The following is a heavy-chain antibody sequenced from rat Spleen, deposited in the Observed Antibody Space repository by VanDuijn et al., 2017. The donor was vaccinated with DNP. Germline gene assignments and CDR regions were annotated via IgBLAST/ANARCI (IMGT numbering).Heavy chain of an antibody. J-gene: IGHJ2*01. CDR1: GYSITSSYR. D-gene: IGHD4-1*01. CDR3: VRWVRALDY. CDR2: INSAGST. Sequence: EVQLQESGPGLVKPSQSLSLTCSVTGYSITSSYRWNWIRKFPGNKLEWMGYINSAGSTTYNPSLKSRISITRDTSKNQFFLQLNSVTTEDTATYYCVRWVRALDYWGQGVMVTVSS. V-gene: IGHV3-3*01.